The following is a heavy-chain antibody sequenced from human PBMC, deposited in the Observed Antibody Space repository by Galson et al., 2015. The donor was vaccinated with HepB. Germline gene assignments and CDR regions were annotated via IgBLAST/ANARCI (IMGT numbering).Heavy chain of an antibody. J-gene: IGHJ6*02. Sequence: SVKVSCKASGYRFTTYGISWVRQAPGRGLEWMGWISGRTGDTNLAQNLEDRVTMTIDTSTNTVYMELRSLRSDDTAIYYCAREGVYGDYVGFAQFFGVDVWGQGTSVIVSS. V-gene: IGHV1-18*04. CDR3: AREGVYGDYVGFAQFFGVDV. D-gene: IGHD4-17*01. CDR2: ISGRTGDT. CDR1: GYRFTTYG.